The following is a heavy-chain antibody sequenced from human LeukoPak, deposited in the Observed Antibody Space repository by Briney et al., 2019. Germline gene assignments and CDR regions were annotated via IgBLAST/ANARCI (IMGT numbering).Heavy chain of an antibody. J-gene: IGHJ4*02. D-gene: IGHD6-6*01. CDR3: ARVEYSSYDY. Sequence: ASVKVSCKASGGTFSSYAISWVRQAPGQGLEWMGIINPSGGSTSYAQKFQGRVTMTRDTSTSTVYMELSSLRSEDTAVYYCARVEYSSYDYWGQGTLVTVSS. V-gene: IGHV1-46*03. CDR1: GGTFSSYA. CDR2: INPSGGST.